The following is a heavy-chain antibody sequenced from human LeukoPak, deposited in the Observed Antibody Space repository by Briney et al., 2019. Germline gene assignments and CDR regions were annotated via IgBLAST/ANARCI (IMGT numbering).Heavy chain of an antibody. CDR1: GFTFSGYY. J-gene: IGHJ4*02. CDR2: ISSLSTSI. CDR3: GRDKED. Sequence: GGSLRLSCAASGFTFSGYYMSWIRQAPGKGLEWVSYISSLSTSIYYTDSVKGRFTISRDNARNSLYLQMNNLRAEDTAVYYCGRDKEDWGQGTLVTVSS. V-gene: IGHV3-11*04.